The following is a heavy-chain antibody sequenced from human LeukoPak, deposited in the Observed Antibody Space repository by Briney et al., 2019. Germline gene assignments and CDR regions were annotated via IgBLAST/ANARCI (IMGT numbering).Heavy chain of an antibody. J-gene: IGHJ4*02. CDR3: AREQQWLAN. CDR1: GDSVSSDSAA. CDR2: TYYRSKWHY. D-gene: IGHD6-19*01. V-gene: IGHV6-1*01. Sequence: SQTLSLTCAISGDSVSSDSAAWNWIRQSPSGGLEWLGRTYYRSKWHYDYGESVKSRVTINPDTSRNQFSLQLNSVTPEDTAVYYCAREQQWLANWGQGTLVTVSS.